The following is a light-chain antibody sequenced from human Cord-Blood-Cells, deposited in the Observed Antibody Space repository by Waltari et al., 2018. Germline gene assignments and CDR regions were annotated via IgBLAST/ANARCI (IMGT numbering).Light chain of an antibody. CDR2: EVS. Sequence: QSALTQPPSASGSPGQSVTISCTGTISDVGGYNYVSWYQQHPGKAPKLLIYEVSTRPSGVPDRFSASTSGNAASLRVAGLQAGDEADYYCSSYAGSNNVVYGGGTKLTVL. CDR1: ISDVGGYNY. J-gene: IGLJ2*01. V-gene: IGLV2-8*01. CDR3: SSYAGSNNVV.